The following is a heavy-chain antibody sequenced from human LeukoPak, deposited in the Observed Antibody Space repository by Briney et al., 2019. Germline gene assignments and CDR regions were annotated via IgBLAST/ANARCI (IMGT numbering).Heavy chain of an antibody. Sequence: SETLSLTCAVSGGSISSYYWSWVRQPPGKGLEWVGYIYYGGSTNYNPSLKSRVTISVDTSKNQFSLKLSSVTAADTAVYYCARGDIVVVPAAPWSYYYGMDVWGQGTTVTVPS. CDR2: IYYGGST. V-gene: IGHV4-59*01. D-gene: IGHD2-2*01. J-gene: IGHJ6*02. CDR1: GGSISSYY. CDR3: ARGDIVVVPAAPWSYYYGMDV.